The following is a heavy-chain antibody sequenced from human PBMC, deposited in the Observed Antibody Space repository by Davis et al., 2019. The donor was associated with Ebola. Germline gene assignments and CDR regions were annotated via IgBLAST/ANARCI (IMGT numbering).Heavy chain of an antibody. CDR3: ARGDSSNYYYYGMDV. V-gene: IGHV3-13*01. CDR1: GFTFSSYD. D-gene: IGHD2-21*02. CDR2: IGTAGDT. Sequence: GGSLRLSCAASGFTFSSYDMHWVRQATGKGLEWVSAIGTAGDTYYPGSVKGRFTISRENAKNSLYLQMNSLRAEDTAVYYCARGDSSNYYYYGMDVWGQGTTVTVSS. J-gene: IGHJ6*02.